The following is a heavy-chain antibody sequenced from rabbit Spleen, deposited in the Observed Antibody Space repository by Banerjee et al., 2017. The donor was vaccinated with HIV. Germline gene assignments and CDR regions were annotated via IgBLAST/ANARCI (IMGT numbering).Heavy chain of an antibody. CDR2: IGGGGGSA. Sequence: QSLEESGGDLVKPGASLTLTCKASGIDFSSGYDMCWVRQAPGKGLEWIGCIGGGGGSAYYATWAKGRFTGSKTSSTTVTLQMTSLTAADTATYFCARDTGSSFSSYGMDLWGQGTLVTVS. J-gene: IGHJ6*01. CDR3: ARDTGSSFSSYGMDL. D-gene: IGHD8-1*01. CDR1: GIDFSSGYD. V-gene: IGHV1S40*01.